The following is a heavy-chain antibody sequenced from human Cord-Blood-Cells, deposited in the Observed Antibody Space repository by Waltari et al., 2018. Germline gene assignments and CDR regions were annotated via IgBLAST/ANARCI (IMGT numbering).Heavy chain of an antibody. CDR3: ARGGGYCSSTSCYAFDI. J-gene: IGHJ3*02. D-gene: IGHD2-2*01. V-gene: IGHV4-59*01. CDR1: GGSISSYY. CDR2: IYYSGST. Sequence: QVQLQESGPGLVKPSETLSLTCTVSGGSISSYYWGWLRQPPGKGLEWIGYIYYSGSTNYNPSLKSRVTISVDTSKNQFSLKLSSVTAADTAVYYCARGGGYCSSTSCYAFDIWGQGTMVTVSS.